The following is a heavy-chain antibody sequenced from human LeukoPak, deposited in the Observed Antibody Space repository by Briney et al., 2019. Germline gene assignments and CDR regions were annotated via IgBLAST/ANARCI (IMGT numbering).Heavy chain of an antibody. V-gene: IGHV4-59*01. CDR3: GTDVSFWSSGYLRRYNWFDP. D-gene: IGHD3-3*01. CDR2: IYYSGST. CDR1: GGSISSYY. J-gene: IGHJ5*02. Sequence: SETLSLTCTVSGGSISSYYWSWIRQPPGKGLEWVGYIYYSGSTNYNPSLKSRVTISVDTSKNQFSLKLSSVTAADTALSYCGTDVSFWSSGYLRRYNWFDPWGQGTLVTVSS.